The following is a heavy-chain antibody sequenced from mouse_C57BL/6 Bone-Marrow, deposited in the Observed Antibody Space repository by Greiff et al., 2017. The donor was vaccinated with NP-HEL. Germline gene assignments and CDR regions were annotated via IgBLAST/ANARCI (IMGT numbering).Heavy chain of an antibody. Sequence: VQLVESGAELVKPGASVKLSCKASGYTFTEYTIHWVKQRSGQGLEWIGWFYPGSGSIKYNEKFKDKATLTADKSSSTVYMELSRLTSEDSAVYFCARHAKPGYYDYDGGYFDVWGTGTTVTVSS. J-gene: IGHJ1*03. CDR3: ARHAKPGYYDYDGGYFDV. D-gene: IGHD2-4*01. CDR1: GYTFTEYT. V-gene: IGHV1-62-2*01. CDR2: FYPGSGSI.